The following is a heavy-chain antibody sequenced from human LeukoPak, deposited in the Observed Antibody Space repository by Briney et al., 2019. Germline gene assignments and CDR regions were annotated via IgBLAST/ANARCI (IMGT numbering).Heavy chain of an antibody. Sequence: PSETLSLTCSVSGYSTTSRDSYWGWIRQPPGKGLEWIGSLYSDGSIYYNPSLKSRVTISVEKSRNLFSLRLSSVTAADTALYYCASRRDTIMSNYFDFWAQGTLVTVSS. CDR1: GYSTTSRDSY. V-gene: IGHV4-39*01. CDR2: LYSDGSI. D-gene: IGHD5-24*01. J-gene: IGHJ4*02. CDR3: ASRRDTIMSNYFDF.